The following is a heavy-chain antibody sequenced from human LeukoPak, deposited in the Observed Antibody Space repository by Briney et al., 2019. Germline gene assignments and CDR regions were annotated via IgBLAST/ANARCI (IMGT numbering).Heavy chain of an antibody. CDR3: ARSMSGATVGC. V-gene: IGHV7-4-1*02. J-gene: IGHJ4*02. D-gene: IGHD3-3*01. Sequence: ASVKVSCKASGYTFTGYYMHWVRQAPGQGLEWMGWINTNTGNPTYAQGFTGRFVFSLDSSVSTAYLQINSLKAEDTAVYYCARSMSGATVGCWGQGTLVTVSS. CDR1: GYTFTGYY. CDR2: INTNTGNP.